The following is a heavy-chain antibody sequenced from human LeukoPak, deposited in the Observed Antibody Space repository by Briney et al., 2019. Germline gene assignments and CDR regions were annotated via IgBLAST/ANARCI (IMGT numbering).Heavy chain of an antibody. CDR3: ARGKYSSSWYEAEFDP. Sequence: GGSLRLSCVASGFTFSTYSMNWVRQAPGKGLEWISYIGTTNRRTAYADSVKGRFTISRDDANRSLFLQMNSLRAEDTALYYCARGKYSSSWYEAEFDPWGQGTLVTVSS. V-gene: IGHV3-48*04. CDR1: GFTFSTYS. D-gene: IGHD6-13*01. J-gene: IGHJ5*02. CDR2: IGTTNRRT.